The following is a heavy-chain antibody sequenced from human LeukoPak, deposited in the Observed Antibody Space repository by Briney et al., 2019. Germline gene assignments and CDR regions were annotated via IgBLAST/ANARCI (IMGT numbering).Heavy chain of an antibody. CDR3: TRDSPSSGWYNFDY. CDR1: GYTFTSYA. Sequence: ASVKVSCKASGYTFTSYAMNWVRQAPGQGLEWMGWINTNTGNPTYAQGLTGRFVFSLGTSVSTAYLQISSLKAEDTAVYYCTRDSPSSGWYNFDYWGQGTLVTVSS. CDR2: INTNTGNP. J-gene: IGHJ4*02. D-gene: IGHD6-19*01. V-gene: IGHV7-4-1*02.